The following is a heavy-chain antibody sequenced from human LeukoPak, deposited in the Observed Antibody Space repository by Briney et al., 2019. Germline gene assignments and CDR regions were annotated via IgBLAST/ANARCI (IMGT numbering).Heavy chain of an antibody. J-gene: IGHJ4*02. Sequence: SETLSLSCTASGGTISSYYRSWIRQPPGKGLEWIGSINYSGSTNYNPSLKSRVTISVDTSKNQFSLVLSSVTAADTAVYYCAGSYDSSGYYYAQVLIFDYWGQGTLVTVSS. CDR2: INYSGST. V-gene: IGHV4-59*01. D-gene: IGHD3-22*01. CDR1: GGTISSYY. CDR3: AGSYDSSGYYYAQVLIFDY.